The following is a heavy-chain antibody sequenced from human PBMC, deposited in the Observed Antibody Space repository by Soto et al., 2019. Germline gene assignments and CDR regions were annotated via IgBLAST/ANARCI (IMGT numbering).Heavy chain of an antibody. CDR1: GFTFSSYG. CDR2: IWADGSNT. J-gene: IGHJ2*01. Sequence: QVQLVESGGGVVQPGRSLRLSCAASGFTFSSYGMRWVRQAPGKGLEWVAVIWADGSNTYYADSVKGRFTISRDNSKNTLYRQMNSLRAEDTAVYYCARAKWGIATRPENGYFDLWGRGTLVTVSS. V-gene: IGHV3-33*01. CDR3: ARAKWGIATRPENGYFDL. D-gene: IGHD6-6*01.